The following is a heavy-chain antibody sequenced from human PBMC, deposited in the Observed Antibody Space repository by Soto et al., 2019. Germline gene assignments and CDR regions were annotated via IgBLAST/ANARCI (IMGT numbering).Heavy chain of an antibody. CDR3: ARSRPRCACDTCYQHFAT. CDR1: GGVFSGFF. V-gene: IGHV4-34*01. Sequence: SETLSHTCGVQGGVFSGFFWSWIRQPPGKGLEWIGEIHHSGRTHYTPSLKNRVTMSVDNPNKQFSLTLTSVTAAETAVYFGARSRPRCACDTCYQHFATWGQGVLVT. D-gene: IGHD3-16*02. CDR2: IHHSGRT. J-gene: IGHJ5*02.